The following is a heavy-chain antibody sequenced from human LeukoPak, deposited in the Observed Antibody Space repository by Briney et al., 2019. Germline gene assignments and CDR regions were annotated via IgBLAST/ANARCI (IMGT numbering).Heavy chain of an antibody. V-gene: IGHV1-24*01. J-gene: IGHJ4*02. Sequence: GASVKVSCKVSGYTLTELSMHWVRQAPGKGVEWMGGFDPEDGETIYAQKFQGRVTMTEDTSTDTAYMELSSLRSEDTAVYYCATTHPTRQWLGVFDYWGQGTLVTVSS. D-gene: IGHD6-19*01. CDR3: ATTHPTRQWLGVFDY. CDR1: GYTLTELS. CDR2: FDPEDGET.